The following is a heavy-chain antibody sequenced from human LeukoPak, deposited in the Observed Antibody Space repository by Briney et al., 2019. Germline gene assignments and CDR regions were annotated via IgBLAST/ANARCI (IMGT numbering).Heavy chain of an antibody. J-gene: IGHJ6*03. D-gene: IGHD2-15*01. CDR1: GGSFSGYY. CDR3: ARRAPLLAGLYYYNYMDV. CDR2: INHSGST. Sequence: SETLSLTCAVYGGSFSGYYWSWIRQPPGEGLEWIGEINHSGSTNYNPSLKSRVTISVDTSKNQFSLKLSSVTAADTAVYYCARRAPLLAGLYYYNYMDVWGKGTTVTISS. V-gene: IGHV4-34*01.